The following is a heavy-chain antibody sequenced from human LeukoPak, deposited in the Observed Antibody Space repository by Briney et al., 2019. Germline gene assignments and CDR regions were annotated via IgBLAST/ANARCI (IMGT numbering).Heavy chain of an antibody. CDR1: GFTFSSYS. CDR3: ARDSGHYDILTGYQDAFDI. J-gene: IGHJ3*02. D-gene: IGHD3-9*01. V-gene: IGHV3-21*01. CDR2: ISSSSSYI. Sequence: PGGSLRLSCAASGFTFSSYSMNWVRQAPGKGLEWVSSISSSSSYIYYADSVKGRFTVSRDNAKNSLYLQMNSLRAEDTAVYYCARDSGHYDILTGYQDAFDIWGQGTMVTVSS.